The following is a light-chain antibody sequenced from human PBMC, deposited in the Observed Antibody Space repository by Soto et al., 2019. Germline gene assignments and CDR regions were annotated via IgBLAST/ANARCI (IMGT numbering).Light chain of an antibody. J-gene: IGKJ1*01. CDR1: QTISSW. CDR3: QHYNSYSEA. CDR2: KAS. V-gene: IGKV1-5*03. Sequence: DIQMTQSPSTLSGSVGDRGTITCRASQTISSWLAWYQQKPGKAPKLLIYKASTLKSGVPSRFSGSGSGTEFTLTISSLQPDDFATYYCQHYNSYSEAFXQGTKADIK.